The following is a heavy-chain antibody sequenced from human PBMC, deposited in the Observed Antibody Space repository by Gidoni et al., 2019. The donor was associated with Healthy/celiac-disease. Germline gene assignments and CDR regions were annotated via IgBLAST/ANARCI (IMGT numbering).Heavy chain of an antibody. D-gene: IGHD2-8*01. CDR2: INPNSGGT. V-gene: IGHV1-2*02. J-gene: IGHJ1*01. Sequence: QVQLVQSGAEVKKPGASVKVSCKASGYTFTGYYMHWVRQAPGQGIEWMGWINPNSGGTNYAQKFQGRVTMTRDTSISTAYMELSRLRSDDTAVYYCARWGCTNGVCSAEYFQHWGQGTLVTVSS. CDR1: GYTFTGYY. CDR3: ARWGCTNGVCSAEYFQH.